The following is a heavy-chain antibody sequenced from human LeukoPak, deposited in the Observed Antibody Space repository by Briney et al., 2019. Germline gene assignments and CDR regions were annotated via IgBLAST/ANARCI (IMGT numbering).Heavy chain of an antibody. D-gene: IGHD3-9*01. CDR1: GYTLTELP. Sequence: AASVKVSCKVSGYTLTELPMHWVRQAPGKGLEWMGGFDPEDGETIYAQKFQGRVTMTEDTSTDTAYMELSSLRSEDTAVYYCATLPPHDIYGMDVWGQGTTVTVSS. CDR2: FDPEDGET. CDR3: ATLPPHDIYGMDV. J-gene: IGHJ6*02. V-gene: IGHV1-24*01.